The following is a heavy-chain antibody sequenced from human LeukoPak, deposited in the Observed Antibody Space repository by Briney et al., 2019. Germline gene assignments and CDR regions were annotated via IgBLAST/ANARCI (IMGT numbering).Heavy chain of an antibody. V-gene: IGHV3-73*01. Sequence: PGGSLQLSCVASGFSFSASSMHWVRQASGKGLEWVGRIRSKADNYSTTYAAAVRGRFTISRDDSKNTASLQMNSLKTEDTAVYYCVCPADSGDWFDPWGQGTLVTVSS. J-gene: IGHJ5*02. CDR2: IRSKADNYST. D-gene: IGHD1-26*01. CDR1: GFSFSASS. CDR3: VCPADSGDWFDP.